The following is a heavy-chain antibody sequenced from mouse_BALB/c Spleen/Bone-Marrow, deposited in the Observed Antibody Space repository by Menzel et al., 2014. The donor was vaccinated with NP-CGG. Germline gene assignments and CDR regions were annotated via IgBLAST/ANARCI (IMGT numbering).Heavy chain of an antibody. Sequence: VTLKECGPELAKPGASVKISCKASGYSFTGYFMNWVKQSHGKSLEWIGRINPYNGGTFYNQKFKGKPTLTVDKSSSTAHKELLSRTTEDSAVYYCGRGDDYDGDFDCWGQGTTLTVSS. D-gene: IGHD2-4*01. CDR2: INPYNGGT. CDR1: GYSFTGYF. J-gene: IGHJ2*01. CDR3: GRGDDYDGDFDC. V-gene: IGHV1-37*01.